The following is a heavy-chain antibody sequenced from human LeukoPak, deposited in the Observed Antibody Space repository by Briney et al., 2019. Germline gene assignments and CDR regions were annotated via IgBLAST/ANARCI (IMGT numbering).Heavy chain of an antibody. Sequence: SQTLSLTCTVSGGSISSGDYYWGWIRQPPGKGLEWIGSIYYSGSTYYNPSLKSRVTISVDTSKNQFSLKLSSVTAADTAVYYCARYGALGFLEWLTPYFDYWGQGTLVTVSS. CDR2: IYYSGST. J-gene: IGHJ4*02. CDR1: GGSISSGDYY. V-gene: IGHV4-39*01. D-gene: IGHD3-3*01. CDR3: ARYGALGFLEWLTPYFDY.